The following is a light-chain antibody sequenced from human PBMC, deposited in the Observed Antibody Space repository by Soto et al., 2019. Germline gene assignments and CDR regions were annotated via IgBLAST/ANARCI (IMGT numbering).Light chain of an antibody. CDR2: GVY. Sequence: IVLTQSPGTLSLSPGERATLSCRASQTGNNNYLAWYQHKSGQAPRLLIYGVYTRASGIPDRFSGSGSGTEFTLTITRLEPEDSEVYFCQHYGYSQWTFGQGTKVDIX. CDR3: QHYGYSQWT. V-gene: IGKV3-20*01. CDR1: QTGNNNY. J-gene: IGKJ1*01.